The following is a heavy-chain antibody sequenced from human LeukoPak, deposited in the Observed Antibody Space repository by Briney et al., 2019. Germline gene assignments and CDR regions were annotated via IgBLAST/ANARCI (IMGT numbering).Heavy chain of an antibody. Sequence: SETLSLTCVVYGGSFSGYYWSWIRQPPGKGLEWIGEIDHSGTTNYNPSLKSRVTMSVDTSKNQFSLMVSSVTAAYTAVYYCATGRNGVVPAPIQGVGPWYNYHYMDVWGKGTTVTVSS. CDR2: IDHSGTT. J-gene: IGHJ6*03. CDR3: ATGRNGVVPAPIQGVGPWYNYHYMDV. D-gene: IGHD2-2*02. CDR1: GGSFSGYY. V-gene: IGHV4-34*01.